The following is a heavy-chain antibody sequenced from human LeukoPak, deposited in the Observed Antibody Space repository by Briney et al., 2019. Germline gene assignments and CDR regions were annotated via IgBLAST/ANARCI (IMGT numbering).Heavy chain of an antibody. Sequence: GGSLRLSCAASGFTFSNYNMNWVRQAPGKGLEWVSSISSSSSYIYYADSVKGRFTISRDNAKNSLYLQMNSLRAEDTAVYYCAKDPSWSGYFDYWGQGTLVTVSS. CDR3: AKDPSWSGYFDY. CDR2: ISSSSSYI. CDR1: GFTFSNYN. J-gene: IGHJ4*02. D-gene: IGHD6-13*01. V-gene: IGHV3-21*04.